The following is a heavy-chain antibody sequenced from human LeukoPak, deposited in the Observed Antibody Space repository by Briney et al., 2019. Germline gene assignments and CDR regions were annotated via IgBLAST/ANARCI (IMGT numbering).Heavy chain of an antibody. CDR1: GFTFSSYA. D-gene: IGHD6-19*01. J-gene: IGHJ4*02. CDR2: ISGSGGST. Sequence: PGGSLRLSCAASGFTFSSYAMSWVRQAPGKGLEWVSAISGSGGSTYYADSVKGRFTIPRDNSKNTLYLQMDSLRAEDTAVYYCAKDSSGWPYYFDYWGQGTLVTVSS. CDR3: AKDSSGWPYYFDY. V-gene: IGHV3-23*01.